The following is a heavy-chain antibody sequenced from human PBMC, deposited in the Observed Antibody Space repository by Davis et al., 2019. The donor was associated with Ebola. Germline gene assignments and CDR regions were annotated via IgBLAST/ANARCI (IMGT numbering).Heavy chain of an antibody. V-gene: IGHV3-74*01. J-gene: IGHJ4*02. Sequence: GESLKISCAASGFTLSKYWVHWVRQAPGKGLVWVSRINPDGSSTAYADSVKGRFTISRGNAKDTLYLQMNSLRAEDTAVYYCTRILRGYWGQGALVTVSS. CDR1: GFTLSKYW. D-gene: IGHD2/OR15-2a*01. CDR3: TRILRGY. CDR2: INPDGSST.